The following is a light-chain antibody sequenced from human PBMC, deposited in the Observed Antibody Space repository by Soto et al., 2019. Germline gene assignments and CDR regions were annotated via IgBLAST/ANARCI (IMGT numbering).Light chain of an antibody. Sequence: EIVLTQSPATLSLSPGERATLSCRASQSVSSYLAWYQQKPGQAPRLLIYETSNRATGIPARFSGSGSGTDFTLTISSLEPEDFATYYCQQLNSYPPYTFGQGTKLEIK. CDR3: QQLNSYPPYT. CDR1: QSVSSY. J-gene: IGKJ2*01. V-gene: IGKV3-11*01. CDR2: ETS.